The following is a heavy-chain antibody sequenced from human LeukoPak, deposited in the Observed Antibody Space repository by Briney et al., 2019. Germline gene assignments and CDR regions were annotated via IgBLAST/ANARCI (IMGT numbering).Heavy chain of an antibody. CDR3: ARGRYCSSTSCPRPYSRRRNYYYYYMDV. D-gene: IGHD2-2*01. CDR2: MNPNSGNT. Sequence: ASVKVSCKASGYTFTSYDINWVRQATGQGLEWMGWMNPNSGNTGYAQKFQGRVTMTRNTSISTAYMELSSLRSEDTAVYYCARGRYCSSTSCPRPYSRRRNYYYYYMDVWGKGTTVTISS. V-gene: IGHV1-8*01. J-gene: IGHJ6*03. CDR1: GYTFTSYD.